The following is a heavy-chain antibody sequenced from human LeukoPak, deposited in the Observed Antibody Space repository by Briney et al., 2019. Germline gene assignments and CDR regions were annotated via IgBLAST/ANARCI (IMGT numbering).Heavy chain of an antibody. V-gene: IGHV3-30*01. CDR1: GFTFSSYA. CDR2: ISYDGSNK. Sequence: GRSLRLSCAASGFTFSSYAMHWVRQAPGKGLEWVAVISYDGSNKYYADSVKGRFTISRDNSKNALYLQMNSLRAEDTAVYYCARDRYYYDSSGYRFDYWGQGTLVTVSS. J-gene: IGHJ4*02. D-gene: IGHD3-22*01. CDR3: ARDRYYYDSSGYRFDY.